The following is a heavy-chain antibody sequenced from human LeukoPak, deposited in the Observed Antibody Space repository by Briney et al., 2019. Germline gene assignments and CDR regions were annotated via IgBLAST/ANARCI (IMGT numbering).Heavy chain of an antibody. CDR3: ARHRAGYHVDS. V-gene: IGHV4-59*08. CDR1: GSSISSYY. Sequence: SETLSLTCTVSGSSISSYYWSWIRQPPGKGLEWIGYIYYSGSTYYNPSLKSRVIISVDTSKNQFSLKLNSVTAADTAVYYCARHRAGYHVDSWGQGTLVTVSS. J-gene: IGHJ4*02. D-gene: IGHD3-9*01. CDR2: IYYSGST.